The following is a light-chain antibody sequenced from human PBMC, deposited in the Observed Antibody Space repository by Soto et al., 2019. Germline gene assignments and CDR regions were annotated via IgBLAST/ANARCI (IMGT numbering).Light chain of an antibody. CDR1: QSITRN. CDR3: QQYNNWS. J-gene: IGKJ5*01. Sequence: EIVMTQSPATLSVSPGERATLSCRASQSITRNLAWYQQKPGQAPRLLIYAASTRATGIPARFSGSGSGTEFTLTISSLQSEDFAVYYCQQYNNWSFGQGTRLEIK. V-gene: IGKV3-15*01. CDR2: AAS.